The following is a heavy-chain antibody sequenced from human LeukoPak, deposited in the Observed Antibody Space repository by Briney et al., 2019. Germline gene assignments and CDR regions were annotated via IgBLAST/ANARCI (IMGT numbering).Heavy chain of an antibody. Sequence: GGSLRLSCAASGFTSSSYALNWVRQAPGKGLEWVATVSGSGDRMYHADSVKGRFTISRDNSKNTIYLQMNSLRAEDTALYYCAKAAAAPGFDFWGQGTLVTISS. V-gene: IGHV3-23*01. CDR2: VSGSGDRM. J-gene: IGHJ4*02. D-gene: IGHD6-13*01. CDR1: GFTSSSYA. CDR3: AKAAAAPGFDF.